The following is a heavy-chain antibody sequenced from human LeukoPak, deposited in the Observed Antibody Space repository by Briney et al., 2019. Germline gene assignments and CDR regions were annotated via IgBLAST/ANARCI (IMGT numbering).Heavy chain of an antibody. D-gene: IGHD6-13*01. CDR3: ARMEPGYSSSWYPSHFDY. Sequence: SVKVSCKASGGTFSSYAISWVRQAPGQGLEWMGGIIPIFGTANYAQKFQGRVTMTRDTSTGTVYMELSSLRSEDTAVYYCARMEPGYSSSWYPSHFDYWGQGTLVTVSS. CDR1: GGTFSSYA. CDR2: IIPIFGTA. J-gene: IGHJ4*02. V-gene: IGHV1-69*05.